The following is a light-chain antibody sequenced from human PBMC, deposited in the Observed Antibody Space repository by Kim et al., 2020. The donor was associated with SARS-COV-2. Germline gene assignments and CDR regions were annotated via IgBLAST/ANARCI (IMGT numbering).Light chain of an antibody. V-gene: IGLV6-57*01. CDR1: SGNIASSY. Sequence: GKTVTIACTSSSGNIASSYVQWYQQRPGSSPTTLIYEDDQRTPGVPERFSGSVDSSSNSASRTISGLKTEDEADYYCQSYDDFNRVFGGGTQLTVL. CDR3: QSYDDFNRV. CDR2: EDD. J-gene: IGLJ3*02.